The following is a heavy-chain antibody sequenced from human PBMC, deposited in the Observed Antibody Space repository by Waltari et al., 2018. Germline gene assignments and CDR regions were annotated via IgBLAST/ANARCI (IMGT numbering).Heavy chain of an antibody. D-gene: IGHD2-21*01. CDR1: EYTFASSY. CDR3: ATDTGALWMDV. V-gene: IGHV1-46*01. CDR2: INPSGGST. Sequence: QVQLVQSGAEVKKPGASVKISCKTSEYTFASSYVHWVRQAPGQGLEWMGIINPSGGSTIYAQRFQGRVTMTRDTSTSTVYMELSSLKSEDTAVYYCATDTGALWMDVWGQWTTVTVSS. J-gene: IGHJ6*02.